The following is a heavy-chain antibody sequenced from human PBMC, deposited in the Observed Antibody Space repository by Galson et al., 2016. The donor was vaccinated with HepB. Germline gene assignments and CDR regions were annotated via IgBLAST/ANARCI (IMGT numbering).Heavy chain of an antibody. D-gene: IGHD6-6*01. CDR3: ARDGSEHSRSSGGGMDV. Sequence: SLRLSCAASGFTFDDYAMSWVRQVPGKGLEWVSGINWNGGSTSYADSVKGRFTISRDNAKNSLYLQMNSLRPEDTALYHCARDGSEHSRSSGGGMDVWGQGTTVTVSS. V-gene: IGHV3-20*01. CDR1: GFTFDDYA. CDR2: INWNGGST. J-gene: IGHJ6*02.